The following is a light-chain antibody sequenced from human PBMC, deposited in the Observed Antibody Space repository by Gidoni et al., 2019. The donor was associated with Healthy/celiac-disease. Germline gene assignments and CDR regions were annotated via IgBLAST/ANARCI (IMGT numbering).Light chain of an antibody. J-gene: IGKJ5*01. CDR3: QQYGSSPPIT. Sequence: EIVLTQSPGTLSLSPGERATLSCRASQSVSSSYLAWYQQKPGQAPRLLIYGASSRATGIPGRFSGSGSGTDFTLTISRLEPEDFAVYYCQQYGSSPPITFGQXTRLEIK. V-gene: IGKV3-20*01. CDR1: QSVSSSY. CDR2: GAS.